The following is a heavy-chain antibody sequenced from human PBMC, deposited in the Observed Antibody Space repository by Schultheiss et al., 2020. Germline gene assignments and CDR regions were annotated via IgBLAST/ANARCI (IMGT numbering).Heavy chain of an antibody. CDR1: GFTFSSYG. Sequence: GGSLRLSCAASGFTFSSYGMHWVRQAPGKGLEWVAVISYDGSNKYYADSVKGRFTISRDNSKNTLYLQMNSLRAEDTAVYYCARTYYDILTGYYPHWYFDLWGRGTLVTVSS. CDR2: ISYDGSNK. D-gene: IGHD3-9*01. J-gene: IGHJ2*01. V-gene: IGHV3-30*03. CDR3: ARTYYDILTGYYPHWYFDL.